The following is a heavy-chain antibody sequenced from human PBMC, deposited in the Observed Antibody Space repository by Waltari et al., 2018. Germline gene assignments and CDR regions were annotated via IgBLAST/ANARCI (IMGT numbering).Heavy chain of an antibody. CDR1: GDSIRGTNYY. CDR3: ARERFNNDWFVALDAFDI. D-gene: IGHD3-9*01. J-gene: IGHJ3*02. V-gene: IGHV4-39*07. CDR2: IFSNWRT. Sequence: QVQLQESGPGLVKPSETLSLTCTVSGDSIRGTNYYWGWIRQPPGEGLEWIGSIFSNWRTFYNPSLKSRVTISVDTSKDQFSLTLISVTAADAAVYYCARERFNNDWFVALDAFDIWGQGRMVTVSS.